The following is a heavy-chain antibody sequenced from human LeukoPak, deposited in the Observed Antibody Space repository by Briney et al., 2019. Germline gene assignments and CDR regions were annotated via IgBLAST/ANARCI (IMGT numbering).Heavy chain of an antibody. CDR1: GGSISSYY. V-gene: IGHV4-59*01. J-gene: IGHJ5*02. CDR2: IYYSGGT. D-gene: IGHD6-19*01. Sequence: SETLSLTCTVSGGSISSYYWSWIRQPPGKGLEWIGYIYYSGGTNYNPSLKSRVTISVDTSKNQFSLKLSSVTAADTAVYYCARGHSSGSNWFDPWGQGTLVTVSS. CDR3: ARGHSSGSNWFDP.